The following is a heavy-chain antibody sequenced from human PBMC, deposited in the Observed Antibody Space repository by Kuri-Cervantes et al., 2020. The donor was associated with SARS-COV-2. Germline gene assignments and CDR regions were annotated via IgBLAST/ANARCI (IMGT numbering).Heavy chain of an antibody. D-gene: IGHD5-18*01. J-gene: IGHJ6*02. V-gene: IGHV1-3*01. CDR3: ARDAWTAMVNYYYYGMDV. CDR1: GYTFTNYA. Sequence: ASVKVSCKASGYTFTNYAMHWVRQAPGQRLEWMGWINAGNDNTKYSQKLQGRVTMTTDTSTSTAYMELRSLRSDDTAVYYCARDAWTAMVNYYYYGMDVWGQGTTVTVSS. CDR2: INAGNDNT.